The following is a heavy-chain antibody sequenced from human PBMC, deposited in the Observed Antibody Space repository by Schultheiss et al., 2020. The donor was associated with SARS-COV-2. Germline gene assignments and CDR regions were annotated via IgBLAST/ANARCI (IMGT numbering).Heavy chain of an antibody. V-gene: IGHV3-30*01. CDR2: TSYDASDK. CDR1: GFTFSNYA. J-gene: IGHJ4*02. D-gene: IGHD2-15*01. CDR3: ARVASATGGWVDY. Sequence: GGSLRLSCAASGFTFSNYAMQWVRQAPGKGLEWVAVTSYDASDKYYADSMKGRFTISRDNSKNTLYVQMNSLRADDTAVYYCARVASATGGWVDYWGQGTLVTVSS.